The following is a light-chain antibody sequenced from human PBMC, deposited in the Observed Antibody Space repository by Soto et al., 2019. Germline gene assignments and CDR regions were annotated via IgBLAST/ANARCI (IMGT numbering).Light chain of an antibody. CDR1: SSDIGGYNF. CDR3: GSYTSSDTRV. V-gene: IGLV2-14*01. Sequence: QSALTQPASVSGSPGQSITISCTGTSSDIGGYNFVSWYQQHPGKAPKLVIYDVSGRPSGVSDRFSGSKSGNTASLTISGLLAEEEADYYCGSYTSSDTRVFGGGTKLTVL. J-gene: IGLJ3*02. CDR2: DVS.